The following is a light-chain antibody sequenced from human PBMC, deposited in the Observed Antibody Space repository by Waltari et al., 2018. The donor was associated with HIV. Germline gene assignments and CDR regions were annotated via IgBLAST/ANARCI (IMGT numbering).Light chain of an antibody. CDR2: GNS. V-gene: IGLV1-40*01. Sequence: QSDLTQPPSVSGAPGQRVTISCSGVSAGYDAHCYQQLPGTAPKHLIYGNSTRPSGVPARCSGSKSGPLASLAITGLQAEDEADYYCQSYDSSLSSSVFGGGTRLTVL. CDR3: QSYDSSLSSSV. J-gene: IGLJ2*01. CDR1: SAGYD.